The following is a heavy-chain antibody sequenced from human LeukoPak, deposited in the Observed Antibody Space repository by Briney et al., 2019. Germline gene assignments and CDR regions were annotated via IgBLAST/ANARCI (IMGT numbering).Heavy chain of an antibody. CDR1: GFTFSSYA. Sequence: GGSLRLSCAASGFTFSSYAMSWVRQAPGKGLEWVSAISGSGGSTYYADSVKGRFTISRDNAKNSLYLQMNSLRAEDTAVYYCARRSYYGDYFGYWGQGTLVTVSS. V-gene: IGHV3-23*01. D-gene: IGHD4-17*01. J-gene: IGHJ4*02. CDR2: ISGSGGST. CDR3: ARRSYYGDYFGY.